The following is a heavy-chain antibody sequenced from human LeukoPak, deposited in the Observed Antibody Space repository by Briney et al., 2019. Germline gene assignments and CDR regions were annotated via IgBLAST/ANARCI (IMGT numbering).Heavy chain of an antibody. J-gene: IGHJ4*02. CDR3: ARDWVYKIDY. D-gene: IGHD5-24*01. CDR2: ISHDGII. CDR1: GFTFSSYV. V-gene: IGHV3-74*01. Sequence: GGSLRLSCETAGFTFSSYVMHWVRRTPGKGLVWVSRISHDGIISYADSVKGRFTISRDNAKNALILQMNSLRVEDTAVYYCARDWVYKIDYWGRGTLVTVSS.